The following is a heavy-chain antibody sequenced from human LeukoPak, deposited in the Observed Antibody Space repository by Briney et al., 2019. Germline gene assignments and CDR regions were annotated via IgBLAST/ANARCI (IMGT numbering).Heavy chain of an antibody. CDR1: RGTFSSYA. J-gene: IGHJ6*03. CDR3: ARDRGYSYAKKSSEYYYMDV. V-gene: IGHV1-69*13. CDR2: IIPILGTT. D-gene: IGHD5-18*01. Sequence: ASVKVSCKASRGTFSSYAISWVRQAPGQGLEWMGGIIPILGTTTYAQKLQGRVRITADEYTSTTYMELSSLRSEDTAVYYCARDRGYSYAKKSSEYYYMDVWGKGTTVTMSS.